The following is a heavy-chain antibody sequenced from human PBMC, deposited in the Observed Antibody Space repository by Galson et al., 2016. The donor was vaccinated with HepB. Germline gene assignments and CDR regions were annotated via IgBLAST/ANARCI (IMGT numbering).Heavy chain of an antibody. CDR2: IKQDGSEK. CDR3: ARGLYSGSYYEDY. V-gene: IGHV3-7*01. J-gene: IGHJ4*02. CDR1: GFTLSSYW. D-gene: IGHD1-26*01. Sequence: SLRLSCAASGFTLSSYWMSWVRQAPGKGLEWVANIKQDGSEKNYVDSVKGRFTISRDNAKNSLYLQMKSLRAEDTAVYYCARGLYSGSYYEDYWGQGTLVTVSS.